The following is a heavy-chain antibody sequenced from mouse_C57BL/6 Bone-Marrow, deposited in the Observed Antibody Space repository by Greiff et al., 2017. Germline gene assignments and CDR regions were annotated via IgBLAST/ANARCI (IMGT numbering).Heavy chain of an antibody. Sequence: EVQLVESGAELVRPGASVKLSCTASGFNIKDDYMHWVKPRPEQGLEWIGWIDPENGDTEYASKFQGKATITADTSSNTAYLQLSSLTSEDTAVYYCTTRTYYDSWFAYWGQGTLVTVSA. D-gene: IGHD2-4*01. CDR2: IDPENGDT. CDR3: TTRTYYDSWFAY. J-gene: IGHJ3*01. CDR1: GFNIKDDY. V-gene: IGHV14-4*01.